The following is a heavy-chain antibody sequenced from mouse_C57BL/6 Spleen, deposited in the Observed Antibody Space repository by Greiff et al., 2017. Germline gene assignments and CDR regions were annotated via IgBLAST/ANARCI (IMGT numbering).Heavy chain of an antibody. CDR3: ASDNYYGSSWFAY. CDR1: GFTFSSYA. J-gene: IGHJ3*01. Sequence: EVMLVESGGGLVKPGGSLKLSCAASGFTFSSYAMFWVRQTPEKRLEWVATISDGGSYTYYPDNVKGRFTISRDNAKNNLYLQMSHLKSEDTAMYYCASDNYYGSSWFAYWGQGTLVTVSA. CDR2: ISDGGSYT. D-gene: IGHD1-1*01. V-gene: IGHV5-4*03.